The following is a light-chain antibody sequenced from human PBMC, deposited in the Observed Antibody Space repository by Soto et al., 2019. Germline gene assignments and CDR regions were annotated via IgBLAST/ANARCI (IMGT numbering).Light chain of an antibody. CDR3: QQYSTYPIT. J-gene: IGKJ5*01. Sequence: DIQMTQSPSSLSASVGDRVTITCRASQGISNYLAWSQQKPGKAPKSLIYDASSLRSGVPSKFSGSGFGTEFTLTISSRQPEDFANYYCQQYSTYPITFGQGTRLEIK. V-gene: IGKV1-16*02. CDR2: DAS. CDR1: QGISNY.